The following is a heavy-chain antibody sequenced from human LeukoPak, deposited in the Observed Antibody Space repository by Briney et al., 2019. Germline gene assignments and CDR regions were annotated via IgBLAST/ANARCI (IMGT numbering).Heavy chain of an antibody. V-gene: IGHV3-30-3*01. J-gene: IGHJ5*02. CDR1: GFTFSSYA. D-gene: IGHD3-10*01. CDR2: ISYDGSNK. Sequence: PGGSLRLSCAASGFTFSSYAMSWVRQAPGKGLEWVAVISYDGSNKYYADSVKGRFTISRDNSKNTLYLQMNSLRAEDTAVYYCARDPLWFGESLMNWFDPWGQGTLVTVSS. CDR3: ARDPLWFGESLMNWFDP.